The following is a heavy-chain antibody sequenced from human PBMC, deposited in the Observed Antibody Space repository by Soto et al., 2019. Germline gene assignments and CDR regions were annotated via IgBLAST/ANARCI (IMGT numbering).Heavy chain of an antibody. Sequence: GGSLRLSCAASGFTFSSYAMSWVRQAPGKGLEWVSAISGSGGSTYYADSVKGLFTISRDNSKNTLYLQMNSLRAEDTAVYYCAKAQYYYDSSGYYPPDYWGQGTLVTVSS. CDR3: AKAQYYYDSSGYYPPDY. V-gene: IGHV3-23*01. D-gene: IGHD3-22*01. CDR2: ISGSGGST. CDR1: GFTFSSYA. J-gene: IGHJ4*02.